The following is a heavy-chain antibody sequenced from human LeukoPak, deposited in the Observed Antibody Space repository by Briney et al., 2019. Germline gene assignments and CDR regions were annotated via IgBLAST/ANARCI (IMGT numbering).Heavy chain of an antibody. J-gene: IGHJ4*02. CDR2: IYTSGST. Sequence: SETLSLTCTVSGGSISSYYWSWIRKPAGKGLEWIGRIYTSGSTNYNPSLKSRVSMSVDKSKNQFSLKLSSVTAADTAVYYCARSPGSGWYYFDYWGQGTLVTVSS. D-gene: IGHD6-19*01. CDR1: GGSISSYY. CDR3: ARSPGSGWYYFDY. V-gene: IGHV4-4*07.